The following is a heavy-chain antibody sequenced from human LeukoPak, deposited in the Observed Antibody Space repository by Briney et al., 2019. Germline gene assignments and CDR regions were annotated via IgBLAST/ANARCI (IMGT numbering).Heavy chain of an antibody. CDR1: GGSFSGYY. Sequence: PSETLSLTCAVYGGSFSGYYWSWIRQPPGKGLEWIGYIYYSGSTNYNPSLKSRVTISVDTSKNQFSLKLSSVTAADTAVYYCARKGSSGSLDVWGQGTTVTVSS. J-gene: IGHJ6*02. CDR2: IYYSGST. CDR3: ARKGSSGSLDV. D-gene: IGHD3-10*01. V-gene: IGHV4-59*08.